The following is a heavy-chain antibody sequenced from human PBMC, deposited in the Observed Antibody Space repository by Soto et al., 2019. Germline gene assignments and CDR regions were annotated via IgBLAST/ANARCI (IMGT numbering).Heavy chain of an antibody. CDR3: AKDRERFLEWLLLMPPNYGMDV. V-gene: IGHV3-30*18. D-gene: IGHD3-3*01. Sequence: QVQLVESGGGVVQPGRSLRLSCAASGFTFSSYCMHWVRQAPGKGLEWVAVISYDGSNKYYADSVKGRFTISRDNSKNTLYLQMNSLRAEDTAVYYCAKDRERFLEWLLLMPPNYGMDVWGQGTTVTVSS. CDR1: GFTFSSYC. J-gene: IGHJ6*02. CDR2: ISYDGSNK.